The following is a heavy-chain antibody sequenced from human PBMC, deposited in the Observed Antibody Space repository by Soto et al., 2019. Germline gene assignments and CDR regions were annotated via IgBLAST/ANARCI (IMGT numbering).Heavy chain of an antibody. CDR3: ARETDAGYFDY. Sequence: SESLSLTCTVSGGSISSGGYYWSWIRQHPGKGLEWIGYIYYSGSTYYNPSLKSRVTISVDTSKNQFSLKLSSVTAADTAVYYCARETDAGYFDYWGQGTLVTVSS. CDR1: GGSISSGGYY. V-gene: IGHV4-31*03. J-gene: IGHJ4*02. CDR2: IYYSGST.